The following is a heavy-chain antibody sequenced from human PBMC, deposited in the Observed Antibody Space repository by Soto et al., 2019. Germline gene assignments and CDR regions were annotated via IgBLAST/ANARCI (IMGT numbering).Heavy chain of an antibody. CDR3: AGGSGSSTPTPFDY. V-gene: IGHV4-59*01. Sequence: SETLSLTCTVSGGSISSYYWSWIRQPPGKGLEWIGYIYYGGSTSYNPCLKSRVTISIDTSKNQFSLKLSSVTAADTAVYYCAGGSGSSTPTPFDYWGQGTLVTVSS. J-gene: IGHJ4*02. D-gene: IGHD1-26*01. CDR2: IYYGGST. CDR1: GGSISSYY.